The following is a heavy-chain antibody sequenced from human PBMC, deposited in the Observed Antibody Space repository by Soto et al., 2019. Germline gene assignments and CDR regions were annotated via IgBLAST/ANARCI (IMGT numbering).Heavy chain of an antibody. V-gene: IGHV3-23*01. Sequence: EVQLLDSGGGLVQPGGSLRLSCIASGFTFSTYAMSWVRQAPGKGLEWVSGIGGNGATTRYADSVKGRFTISRDNSKNTVYLQMNNLRVEDTAVYYWAKTLYGGCDYWGRGTLVTVSS. CDR3: AKTLYGGCDY. CDR2: IGGNGATT. CDR1: GFTFSTYA. D-gene: IGHD5-12*01. J-gene: IGHJ4*02.